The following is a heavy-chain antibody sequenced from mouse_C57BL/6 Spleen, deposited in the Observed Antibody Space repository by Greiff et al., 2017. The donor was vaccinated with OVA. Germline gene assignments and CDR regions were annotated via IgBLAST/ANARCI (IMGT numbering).Heavy chain of an antibody. V-gene: IGHV5-9*01. CDR3: ARHSRYFDY. CDR2: ISGGGGNT. Sequence: EVHLVESGGGLVKPGGSLKLSCAASGFTFSSYTMSWVRQTPEKRLEWVATISGGGGNTYYPDSVKGRFTISRDNAKNTLYLQMSSLRSEDTALYYCARHSRYFDYWGQGTTLTVSS. CDR1: GFTFSSYT. J-gene: IGHJ2*01.